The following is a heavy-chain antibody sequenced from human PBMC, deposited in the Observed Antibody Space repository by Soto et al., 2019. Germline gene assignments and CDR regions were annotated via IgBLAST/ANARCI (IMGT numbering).Heavy chain of an antibody. J-gene: IGHJ4*02. CDR3: ARYDSSGPMGFDY. CDR2: IIPIFGTA. V-gene: IGHV1-69*13. CDR1: GGTFSSYA. D-gene: IGHD6-19*01. Sequence: SVKVSCKASGGTFSSYAISWVRQAPGQGLEWMGGIIPIFGTANYAQKFQGRVTITADESTSTAYMELSSLRSEDTAVYYCARYDSSGPMGFDYWGQGTLVTVSS.